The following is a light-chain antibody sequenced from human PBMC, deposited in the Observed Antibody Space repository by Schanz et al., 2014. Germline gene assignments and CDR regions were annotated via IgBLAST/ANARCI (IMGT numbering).Light chain of an antibody. V-gene: IGLV2-11*01. Sequence: QSALTQPRSVSGSPGQSVTISCTGTSSDVAGYNYVSWYQQHPGKAPKVLIYGVNKRPAGIPDRFSGSKSGITASLTISGLQAEDEADYYCSSYTSSSTLVFGGGTKLTVL. CDR1: SSDVAGYNY. J-gene: IGLJ3*02. CDR3: SSYTSSSTLV. CDR2: GVN.